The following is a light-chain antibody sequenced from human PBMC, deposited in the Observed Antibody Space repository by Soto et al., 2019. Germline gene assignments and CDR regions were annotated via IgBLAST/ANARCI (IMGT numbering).Light chain of an antibody. CDR1: QSISSW. J-gene: IGKJ2*01. Sequence: DIQMTQSPSTLSASVGDRVSITCRASQSISSWLAWYQQKPGNAPKVLIYKASSLESGVPSRFSGSGSGTEFTLTISSLQPDDLANYYCQQYNSYPYTFGQGTKLEIK. CDR2: KAS. CDR3: QQYNSYPYT. V-gene: IGKV1-5*03.